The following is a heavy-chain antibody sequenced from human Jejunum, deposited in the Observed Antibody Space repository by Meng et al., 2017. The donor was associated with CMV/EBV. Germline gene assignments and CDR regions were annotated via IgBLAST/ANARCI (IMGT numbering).Heavy chain of an antibody. J-gene: IGHJ4*02. V-gene: IGHV2-5*02. CDR3: AHRPTTGWFFDY. Sequence: QILLKESGPTLVKPTQTLQLSCTFSVFSLTTSGVGVGWIRQPPGKALEWLALIYWDDDKRYSPSLKSRLAITKDTSKNQVVLTMTNLDPVDTAIYYCAHRPTTGWFFDYWGQGTLVTVSS. CDR1: VFSLTTSGVG. D-gene: IGHD4-11*01. CDR2: IYWDDDK.